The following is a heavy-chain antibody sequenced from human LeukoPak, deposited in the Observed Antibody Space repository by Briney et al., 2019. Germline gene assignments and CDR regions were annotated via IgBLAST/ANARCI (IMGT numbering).Heavy chain of an antibody. J-gene: IGHJ4*02. Sequence: GGSLRLSCAASGFTFSSYGMHWVRQAPGKGLEWVAFIRYDGSNKYYAGSVKGRFTISRDNSKNTLYLQMNSLRAEDTAVYYCAKDRVLRYFDWLYSLDYWGQGTLVTVSS. CDR3: AKDRVLRYFDWLYSLDY. CDR2: IRYDGSNK. CDR1: GFTFSSYG. V-gene: IGHV3-30*02. D-gene: IGHD3-9*01.